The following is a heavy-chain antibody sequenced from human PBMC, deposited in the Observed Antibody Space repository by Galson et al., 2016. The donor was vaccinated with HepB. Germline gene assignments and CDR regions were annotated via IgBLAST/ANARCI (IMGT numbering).Heavy chain of an antibody. J-gene: IGHJ3*02. Sequence: SVKVSCKASGGTFSNYAFSWVRQAPGQGLEWMGGIIAVFRIGNYAQKFQGRVKITADDSTSTAYMKLSSLRSEDTAVYYCAREFPGSARGTHDAFDIWGQGTMVTVSS. D-gene: IGHD6-13*01. CDR3: AREFPGSARGTHDAFDI. CDR1: GGTFSNYA. CDR2: IIAVFRIG. V-gene: IGHV1-69*13.